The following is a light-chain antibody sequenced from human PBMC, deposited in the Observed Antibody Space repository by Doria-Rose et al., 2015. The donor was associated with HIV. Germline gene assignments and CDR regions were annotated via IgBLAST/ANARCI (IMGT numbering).Light chain of an antibody. Sequence: EIVLTQSPGTLSLSPGERATLSCRASQSFSSTYLAWYHQKPGQAPSLLIYDGSTRATGIPDRFSASGSGTDFTLTINRLEPEDFAPYYCHQYGTSWTFGQGTKVEI. CDR3: HQYGTSWT. CDR2: DGS. CDR1: QSFSSTY. J-gene: IGKJ1*01. V-gene: IGKV3-20*01.